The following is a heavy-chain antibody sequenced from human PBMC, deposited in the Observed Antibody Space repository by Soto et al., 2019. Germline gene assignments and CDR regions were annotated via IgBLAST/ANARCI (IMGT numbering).Heavy chain of an antibody. V-gene: IGHV3-23*01. Sequence: EVQLLESGGGLVQPGGSLRLSCAASGFTFSSYAMSWVRQAPGKGLEWVSAISGSGGSTYYADSVKGRFTISRDNSKNTLYLQMNRLRAEDTAVYYCAKDTYYDILTGYWNYWGQGTLVTVSS. CDR3: AKDTYYDILTGYWNY. D-gene: IGHD3-9*01. CDR2: ISGSGGST. CDR1: GFTFSSYA. J-gene: IGHJ4*02.